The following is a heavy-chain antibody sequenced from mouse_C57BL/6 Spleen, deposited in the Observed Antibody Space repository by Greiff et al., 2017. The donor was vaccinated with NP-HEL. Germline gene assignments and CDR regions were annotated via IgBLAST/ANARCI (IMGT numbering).Heavy chain of an antibody. Sequence: VQLVESGAELVRPGTSVKVSCKASGYAFTNYLIEWVKQRPGQGLEWIGVINPGSGGTNYNEKFKGKATLTADKSSSTAYMQLSSLTSEDSAVYFCARCTTVVEGFAYWGQGTLVTVSA. D-gene: IGHD1-1*01. CDR3: ARCTTVVEGFAY. V-gene: IGHV1-54*01. J-gene: IGHJ3*01. CDR2: INPGSGGT. CDR1: GYAFTNYL.